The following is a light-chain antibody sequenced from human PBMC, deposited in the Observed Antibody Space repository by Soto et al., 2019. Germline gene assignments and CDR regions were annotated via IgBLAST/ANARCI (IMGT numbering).Light chain of an antibody. J-gene: IGKJ5*01. CDR3: QQDSSWPLT. Sequence: PGERVTLSCRASQDIRSSLAWYQQKPGQAPRXLIYGASIRATGVPATFSGSGAGTEFTLSISSLQSEHLGVYYCQQDSSWPLTFGGGTRLEIK. CDR1: QDIRSS. CDR2: GAS. V-gene: IGKV3-15*01.